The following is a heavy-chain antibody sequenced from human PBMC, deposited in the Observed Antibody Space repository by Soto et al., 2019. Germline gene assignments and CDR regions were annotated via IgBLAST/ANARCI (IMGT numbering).Heavy chain of an antibody. J-gene: IGHJ4*02. CDR3: ARESYYDSSGYEGY. CDR1: GGTFSSYA. Sequence: ASVKVSCKASGGTFSSYAISWVRQAPGQGLEWMGVINPIGGSTSYAQKFQGRVTMTRDTSTSTVYMELSSLRSEDTAVYYSARESYYDSSGYEGYWGQGTLVTVSS. V-gene: IGHV1-46*01. D-gene: IGHD3-22*01. CDR2: INPIGGST.